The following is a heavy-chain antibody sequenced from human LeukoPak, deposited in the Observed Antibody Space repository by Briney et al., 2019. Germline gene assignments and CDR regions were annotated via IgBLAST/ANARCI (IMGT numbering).Heavy chain of an antibody. CDR2: IIPIFGTA. D-gene: IGHD5-18*01. J-gene: IGHJ3*02. V-gene: IGHV1-69*13. Sequence: GASVKVSCKASGGTFSSYAISWVRQAPGKGLEWMGGIIPIFGTANYAQKFQGRVTITADESTSTAYMDLSSLRSEDTAVHYCVREVVDTAMVMIAFYICGQGTMATVSS. CDR3: VREVVDTAMVMIAFYI. CDR1: GGTFSSYA.